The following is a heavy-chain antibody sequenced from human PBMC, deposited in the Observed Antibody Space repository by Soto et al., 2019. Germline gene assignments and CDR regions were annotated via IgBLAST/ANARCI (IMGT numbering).Heavy chain of an antibody. Sequence: PSETLSLTCTVSGGSISSGDYYWSWIRQPPGKGLEWVGYIYYSGNTYYNPSLKSRITISVDTSTNHFFLKVNSVTAADTAVYYCARLLPSGGAFDVWGPGTMVTVSS. CDR2: IYYSGNT. D-gene: IGHD3-16*01. CDR3: ARLLPSGGAFDV. J-gene: IGHJ3*01. V-gene: IGHV4-30-4*01. CDR1: GGSISSGDYY.